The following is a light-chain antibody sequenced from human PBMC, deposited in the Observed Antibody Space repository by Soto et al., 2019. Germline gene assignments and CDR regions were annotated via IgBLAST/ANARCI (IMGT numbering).Light chain of an antibody. CDR1: QSVSSN. CDR3: QQYNNWPPT. V-gene: IGKV3-15*01. J-gene: IGKJ4*01. CDR2: GAS. Sequence: EIVMTQSPATLSVSPGERATLSCRASQSVSSNLAWYQQKPGQAPRLLIYGASPRATGIPARFSGSGSGTEFTLTISSLQSADFAVYYCQQYNNWPPTFGGGTKVEIK.